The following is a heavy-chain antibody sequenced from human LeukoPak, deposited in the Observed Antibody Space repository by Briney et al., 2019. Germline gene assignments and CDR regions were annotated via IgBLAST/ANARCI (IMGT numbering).Heavy chain of an antibody. CDR3: ARDHLTGLNFDY. V-gene: IGHV4-61*02. J-gene: IGHJ4*02. CDR2: IYTSGST. D-gene: IGHD7-27*01. Sequence: PSETLSLTCTVSGGSISSSSYYWSWIRQPAGKGLEWIGRIYTSGSTNYNPSLKSRVTMSVDTSKNQFSLKLSSVTAADTAVYYCARDHLTGLNFDYWGQGTLVTVSS. CDR1: GGSISSSSYY.